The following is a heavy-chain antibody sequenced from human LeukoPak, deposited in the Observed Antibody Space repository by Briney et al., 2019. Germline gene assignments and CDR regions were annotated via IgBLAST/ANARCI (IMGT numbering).Heavy chain of an antibody. J-gene: IGHJ4*02. CDR3: AQWHTVDY. V-gene: IGHV3-23*01. Sequence: GGSLRLSCAASGFTFSSAPMSWVRQAPGKGLEWVSVIGGSGGNTNYADSVRGRFTISRDNSKNTLYLQMNSLRAEDTAVYYCAQWHTVDYWGQGTLVTASS. CDR2: IGGSGGNT. D-gene: IGHD2-8*01. CDR1: GFTFSSAP.